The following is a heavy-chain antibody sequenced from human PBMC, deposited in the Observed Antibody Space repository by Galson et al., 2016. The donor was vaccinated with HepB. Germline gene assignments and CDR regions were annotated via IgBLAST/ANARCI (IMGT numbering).Heavy chain of an antibody. J-gene: IGHJ4*02. V-gene: IGHV3-33*08. CDR2: IWYDGGKK. CDR3: ASACSSTTCYGDFDY. Sequence: SLRLSCAASGFTFGSYWMSWVRQAPGKGLEWVAVIWYDGGKKYYADSVKGRFAISRDNSKNTLYLQMNSLRAEDTAVYYCASACSSTTCYGDFDYWGQGTLVTVSS. CDR1: GFTFGSYW. D-gene: IGHD2-2*01.